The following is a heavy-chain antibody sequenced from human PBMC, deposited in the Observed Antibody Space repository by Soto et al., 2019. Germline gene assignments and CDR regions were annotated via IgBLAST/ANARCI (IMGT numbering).Heavy chain of an antibody. CDR2: IKQDGSEK. Sequence: PGGSLRLSCAASGFTFSSYWMSWVRQAPGKGLEWVANIKQDGSEKYYVDSVKGRFTISRDNAKNSLYLQMNSLRAEDTAVYYCARGLIDYSSSSDYWGQGTLVTVSS. D-gene: IGHD6-6*01. CDR1: GFTFSSYW. CDR3: ARGLIDYSSSSDY. V-gene: IGHV3-7*01. J-gene: IGHJ4*02.